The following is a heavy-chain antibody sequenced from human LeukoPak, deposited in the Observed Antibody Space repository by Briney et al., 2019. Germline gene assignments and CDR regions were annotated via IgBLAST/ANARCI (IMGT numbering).Heavy chain of an antibody. Sequence: GGSLRLSCTVSGFTVSSNSMSWVRQAPGKGLEWVSSISSSSSYIYYADSVKGRFTISRDNAKNSLYLQMNSLRAEDTAVYYCARSRGYSGYDREIDYWGQGTLVTVSS. J-gene: IGHJ4*02. CDR2: ISSSSSYI. CDR1: GFTVSSNS. D-gene: IGHD5-12*01. CDR3: ARSRGYSGYDREIDY. V-gene: IGHV3-21*01.